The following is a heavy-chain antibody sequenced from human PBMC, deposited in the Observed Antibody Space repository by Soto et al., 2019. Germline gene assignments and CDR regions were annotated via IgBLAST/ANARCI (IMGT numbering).Heavy chain of an antibody. CDR3: ARGRPPSAIFAY. Sequence: ETLSLTCAVYGGSFSGYYWSWIRQPPGKGLEWIGEINHSGSTNYNPSLKSRVTISVDTSKNQFSLKLSSVTAADTAVYYCARGRPPSAIFAYWGQGTLVTVS. CDR1: GGSFSGYY. J-gene: IGHJ4*02. CDR2: INHSGST. V-gene: IGHV4-34*01. D-gene: IGHD2-2*02.